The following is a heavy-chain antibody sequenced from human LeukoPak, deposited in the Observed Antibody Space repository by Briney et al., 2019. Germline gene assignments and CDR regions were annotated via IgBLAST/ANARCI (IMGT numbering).Heavy chain of an antibody. D-gene: IGHD6-13*01. Sequence: GGSLRLSCAASGFTFDDYAMHWVPQAPGKGLQWVSGISGNSGSIGYAAFVKGRFTISRDNAKNSLYLQMNSLRAEDTALYYCAKGIAAAGFADAFDIWGQGTMVTVSS. V-gene: IGHV3-9*01. CDR2: ISGNSGSI. CDR3: AKGIAAAGFADAFDI. CDR1: GFTFDDYA. J-gene: IGHJ3*02.